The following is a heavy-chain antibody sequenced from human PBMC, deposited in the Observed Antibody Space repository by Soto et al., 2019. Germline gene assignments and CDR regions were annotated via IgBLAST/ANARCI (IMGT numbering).Heavy chain of an antibody. V-gene: IGHV1-69*13. CDR1: GGTFSSYA. J-gene: IGHJ6*02. CDR3: ARDRGTNPYSGPRYYYYAMDV. Sequence: SVKVSCKASGGTFSSYAISWVRQAPGQGLEWMGGIIPIFGTANYAQKFQGRVTITADESTSTAYMELSSLRSEDTAVYYCARDRGTNPYSGPRYYYYAMDVWGQGTTVTGSS. CDR2: IIPIFGTA. D-gene: IGHD2-15*01.